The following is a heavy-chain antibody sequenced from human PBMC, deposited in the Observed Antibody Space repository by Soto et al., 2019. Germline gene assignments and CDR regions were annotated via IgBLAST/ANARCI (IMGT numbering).Heavy chain of an antibody. CDR3: AKEPVAQGCGWYADS. CDR2: ISGSGGTT. CDR1: GFTFSTYA. V-gene: IGHV3-23*01. J-gene: IGHJ4*02. Sequence: EVQLLESGGGLVQPGGSLRLSCAASGFTFSTYAMSWVRQAPGNGLEWVSAISGSGGTTYYADSVKGRFTISRDNSKNTLYLQMNSLRAEDTAVYHCAKEPVAQGCGWYADSWGQGTLVTVSP. D-gene: IGHD6-19*01.